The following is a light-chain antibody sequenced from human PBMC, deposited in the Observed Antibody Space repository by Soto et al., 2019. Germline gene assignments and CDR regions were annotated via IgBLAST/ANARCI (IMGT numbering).Light chain of an antibody. CDR2: EVS. CDR3: KQYNNWPPLT. Sequence: AGQSPQLLIYEVSNRFSGVPDRFNGSGSGTDFILEISRVEAEDVGKYYCKQYNNWPPLTFGGGTKVDIK. J-gene: IGKJ4*01. V-gene: IGKV2D-29*02.